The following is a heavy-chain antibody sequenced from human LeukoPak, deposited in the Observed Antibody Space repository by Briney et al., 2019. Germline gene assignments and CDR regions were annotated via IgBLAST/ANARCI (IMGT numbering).Heavy chain of an antibody. J-gene: IGHJ4*02. Sequence: GRSLRLSCAASGFTFSSYGMHWVRQAPGRGLEWVAVMSYDGSNKYYADSVKGRFTISRDNSKNPLYLQMNSLRAADTAVYYCANVSPPFDYWGQGTLVTVSS. CDR2: MSYDGSNK. D-gene: IGHD5/OR15-5a*01. CDR3: ANVSPPFDY. V-gene: IGHV3-30*18. CDR1: GFTFSSYG.